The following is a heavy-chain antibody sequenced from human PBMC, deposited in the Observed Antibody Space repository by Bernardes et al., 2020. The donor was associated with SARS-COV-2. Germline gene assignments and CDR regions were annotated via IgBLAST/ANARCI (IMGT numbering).Heavy chain of an antibody. D-gene: IGHD6-13*01. CDR1: GYTLTELS. CDR3: ATAIAAAGTPGNYYYYYGMDV. Sequence: ASVKVSCEVSGYTLTELSMHWVRQAPGKGLEWMGGFDPEDGETIYAQKFQGRVTMTEDTSTDTAYMELSSLRSEDTAVYYCATAIAAAGTPGNYYYYYGMDVWGQGTTVTVSS. CDR2: FDPEDGET. J-gene: IGHJ6*02. V-gene: IGHV1-24*01.